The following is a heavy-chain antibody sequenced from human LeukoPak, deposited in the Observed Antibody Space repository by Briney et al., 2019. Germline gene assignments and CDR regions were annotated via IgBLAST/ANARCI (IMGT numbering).Heavy chain of an antibody. CDR2: ISYDGSNK. V-gene: IGHV3-30*04. Sequence: RAGGSLRLSCAASGFTFSSYAMHWVRQAPGKGLEWVAVISYDGSNKYYADSVKGRFTISRDNSKNTLYLQMNSLRAEDTAVYYCAREPQYYYYMDVWGKGTTVTVSS. J-gene: IGHJ6*03. CDR1: GFTFSSYA. CDR3: AREPQYYYYMDV.